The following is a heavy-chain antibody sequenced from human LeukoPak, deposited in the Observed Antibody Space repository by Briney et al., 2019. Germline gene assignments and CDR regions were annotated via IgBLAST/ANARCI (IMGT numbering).Heavy chain of an antibody. D-gene: IGHD6-19*01. CDR2: IYYSGST. V-gene: IGHV4-59*08. Sequence: SETLSLTCTVSGGXISSYYCSWIRQPPGKGLEWIGYIYYSGSTNYNPSLRSRVTISVDTSKNQFSLKLSSVTAADTAVYYCARHERRAVEFFDYWGQGTLVTVSS. J-gene: IGHJ4*02. CDR1: GGXISSYY. CDR3: ARHERRAVEFFDY.